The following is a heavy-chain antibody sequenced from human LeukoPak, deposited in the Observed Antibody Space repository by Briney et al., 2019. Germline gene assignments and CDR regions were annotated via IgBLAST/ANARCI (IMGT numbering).Heavy chain of an antibody. CDR3: ARGHCSSTSCYHYYYYYMDV. D-gene: IGHD2-2*01. CDR2: IIPIFGTA. CDR1: GGTFSSYA. Sequence: GSSVKVSCKASGGTFSSYAIGWVRQAPGQGLEWMGGIIPIFGTANYAQKFQGRVTITTDESTSTAYMELSSLRSEDTAVYYCARGHCSSTSCYHYYYYYMDVWGKGTTVTVSS. J-gene: IGHJ6*03. V-gene: IGHV1-69*05.